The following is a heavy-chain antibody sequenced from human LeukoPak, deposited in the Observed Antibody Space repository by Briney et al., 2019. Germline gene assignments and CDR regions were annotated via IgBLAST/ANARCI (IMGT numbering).Heavy chain of an antibody. J-gene: IGHJ4*02. Sequence: GSSVKVSCKASGGTFSSYAISWVRQAPGQGPEWMGGIIPMFGTANYAQKFQGRVTITADESTSTAYMELSSLRSEDTAVYYCASPSNGWRLDYWGQGTLVTVSS. CDR2: IIPMFGTA. CDR1: GGTFSSYA. D-gene: IGHD6-19*01. CDR3: ASPSNGWRLDY. V-gene: IGHV1-69*01.